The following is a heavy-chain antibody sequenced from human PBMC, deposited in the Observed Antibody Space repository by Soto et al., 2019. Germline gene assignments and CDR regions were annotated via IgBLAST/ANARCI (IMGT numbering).Heavy chain of an antibody. D-gene: IGHD3-3*01. CDR2: MNPNSGNT. Sequence: GASVKVSCKASGYTFTSYDINWVRQATGQGLEWMGRMNPNSGNTGYAQKFQGRVTMTRNTSISTAHMELSSLRSEDTAVYYCARGFLEWLFGPYNWFDPWGQGTLVTVSS. CDR1: GYTFTSYD. CDR3: ARGFLEWLFGPYNWFDP. J-gene: IGHJ5*02. V-gene: IGHV1-8*01.